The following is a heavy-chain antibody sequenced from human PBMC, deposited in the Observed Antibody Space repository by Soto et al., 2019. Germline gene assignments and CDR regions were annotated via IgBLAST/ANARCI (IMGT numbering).Heavy chain of an antibody. Sequence: QVQLVQSGAEVKKPGSSVKVSCKASGGTFSSYAISWVRQAPGQGLEWMGGIIPIFGTANYAQKFQGRVTIPADESTSTAYMELISLRSEDTAVYYCAREVPTHIVVVTAILPYYYGMDVCGQGTTVTVSS. J-gene: IGHJ6*02. CDR1: GGTFSSYA. CDR2: IIPIFGTA. CDR3: AREVPTHIVVVTAILPYYYGMDV. D-gene: IGHD2-21*02. V-gene: IGHV1-69*19.